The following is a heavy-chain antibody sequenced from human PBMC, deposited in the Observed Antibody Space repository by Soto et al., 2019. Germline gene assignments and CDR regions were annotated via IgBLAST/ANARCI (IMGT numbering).Heavy chain of an antibody. V-gene: IGHV3-33*01. CDR1: GFTFSSYG. CDR3: ARDEGYDYALGYPDY. CDR2: IWYDGSNK. Sequence: GGSLRLSCAASGFTFSSYGMHWVRQAPGKGLEWVAVIWYDGSNKYYADSVKGRFTISRDNSKNTPYLQMNSLRAEDTAVYYCARDEGYDYALGYPDYWGQGTLVTVS. J-gene: IGHJ4*02. D-gene: IGHD3-16*01.